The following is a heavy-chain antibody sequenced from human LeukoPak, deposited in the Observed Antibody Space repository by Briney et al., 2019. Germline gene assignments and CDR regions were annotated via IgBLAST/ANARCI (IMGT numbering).Heavy chain of an antibody. CDR3: ARQTAVATDF. Sequence: GGSLRLSCTASGFSFSNFGMHWVRQAPGKGLEWVTLIYYDGTNRYYADSVKGRFTVSRDNSNNTVYLQMNSLRVEDTAVYYCARQTAVATDFWGQGTLVTVSS. V-gene: IGHV3-33*01. CDR1: GFSFSNFG. D-gene: IGHD4-23*01. J-gene: IGHJ4*02. CDR2: IYYDGTNR.